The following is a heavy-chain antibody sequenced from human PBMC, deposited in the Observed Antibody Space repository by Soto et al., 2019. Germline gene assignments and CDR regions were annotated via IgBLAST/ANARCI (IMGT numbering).Heavy chain of an antibody. CDR3: AKVERAYDFWSGYYYYGMDV. CDR2: ISYDGSNK. J-gene: IGHJ6*02. CDR1: GFTFSSYG. Sequence: GVSLRLSCAASGFTFSSYGMHWVRQAPGKGLEWVAVISYDGSNKYYADSVKGRFTISRDNSKNTLYLQMNSLRAEDTAVYYCAKVERAYDFWSGYYYYGMDVWGQGTTVTVSS. D-gene: IGHD3-3*01. V-gene: IGHV3-30*18.